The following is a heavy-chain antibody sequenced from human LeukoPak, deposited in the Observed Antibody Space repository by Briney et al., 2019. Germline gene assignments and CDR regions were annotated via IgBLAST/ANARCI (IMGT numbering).Heavy chain of an antibody. J-gene: IGHJ4*02. CDR1: GFTVSTNS. CDR2: ISGSGGST. Sequence: QPGGSLRLSCTVSGFTVSTNSMSWVRQAPGKGLEWVSAISGSGGSTYYADSVKGRFTISRDNSKNTLYLQMNSLRAEDTAVYYCAKAGFWSGSSKWFDYWGQGTLVTVSS. D-gene: IGHD3-3*01. V-gene: IGHV3-23*01. CDR3: AKAGFWSGSSKWFDY.